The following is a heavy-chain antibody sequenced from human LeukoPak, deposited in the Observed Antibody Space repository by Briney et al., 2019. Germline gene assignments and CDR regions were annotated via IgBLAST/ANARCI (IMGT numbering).Heavy chain of an antibody. CDR2: ISTYIGVT. D-gene: IGHD4-11*01. Sequence: ASVKVSCKASGFRFTSFGVSWGRQAPGQGLEWMGWISTYIGVTHYAEKFEDRVTMTIDTSTTTAYMELRSLTYDDTAVYYCARDSDYSGNGNGDWFDPWGQGTVVTVSS. V-gene: IGHV1-18*04. J-gene: IGHJ5*02. CDR1: GFRFTSFG. CDR3: ARDSDYSGNGNGDWFDP.